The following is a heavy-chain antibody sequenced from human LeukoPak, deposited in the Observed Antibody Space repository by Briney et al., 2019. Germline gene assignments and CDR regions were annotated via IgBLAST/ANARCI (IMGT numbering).Heavy chain of an antibody. J-gene: IGHJ4*02. CDR2: IYYSGST. V-gene: IGHV4-39*01. D-gene: IGHD5-24*01. CDR1: GGSISSSSYY. Sequence: PSETLSLTCTVSGGSISSSSYYWGWIRQPPGKGLEWIGSIYYSGSTYYNPSLKSRVTISVDTSKNQFSLKLSSVTAADTAVYYCANGAGPFDYWGQGTLVTVSS. CDR3: ANGAGPFDY.